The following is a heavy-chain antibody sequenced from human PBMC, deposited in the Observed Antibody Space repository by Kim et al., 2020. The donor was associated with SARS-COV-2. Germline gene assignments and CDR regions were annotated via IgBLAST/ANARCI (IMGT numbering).Heavy chain of an antibody. Sequence: SETLSLTCTVSGGSISSYYWSWIRQPPGKGLEWIGYIYYSGSTNYNPSLKSRVTISVDTSKNQFSLKMSSVTAADTAVYYCARDAHGLARFDPWGQGTLVTVSS. V-gene: IGHV4-59*01. CDR3: ARDAHGLARFDP. J-gene: IGHJ5*02. CDR1: GGSISSYY. CDR2: IYYSGST.